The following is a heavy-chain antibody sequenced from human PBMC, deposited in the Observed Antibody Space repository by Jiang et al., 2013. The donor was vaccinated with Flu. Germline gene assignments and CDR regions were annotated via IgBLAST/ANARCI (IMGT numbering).Heavy chain of an antibody. CDR3: TRATRLPDS. J-gene: IGHJ4*02. D-gene: IGHD2-15*01. CDR1: GDSISHNY. Sequence: GLVKPSETLSLTCTVSGDSISHNYWSWFRQPPGKRLEFIGYISNNGAINYNPSLRSRVTISLDTSKNQISLQVRSVSATDTALYYCTRATRLPDSWGQGTLVTVSS. V-gene: IGHV4-59*12. CDR2: ISNNGAI.